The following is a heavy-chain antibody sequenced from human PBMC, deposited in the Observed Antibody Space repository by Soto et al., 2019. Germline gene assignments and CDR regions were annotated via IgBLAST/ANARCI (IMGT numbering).Heavy chain of an antibody. CDR1: GFTFSIYV. J-gene: IGHJ4*02. V-gene: IGHV3-23*01. CDR3: ANLKSGYSYGYFDY. CDR2: ISGSGGST. Sequence: EVQLLESGGGLVQPGGSLRLSCAASGFTFSIYVMSWVRQAPGKGLEWVSAISGSGGSTYYADSVKGRFTISRDNSKNTPYLQVNSLRAEDTALYYCANLKSGYSYGYFDYWGQGTLVTVSS. D-gene: IGHD5-18*01.